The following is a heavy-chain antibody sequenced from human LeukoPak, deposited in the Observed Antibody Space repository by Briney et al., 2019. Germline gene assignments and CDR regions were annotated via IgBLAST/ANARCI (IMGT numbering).Heavy chain of an antibody. Sequence: SETLSLTCTVSGGSISSYYWSWIRQPPGKGLEWLGYIYYSGSTNYNPSLKSRVTISVDTSKNQFPLKLSSVTAADTAVYYCARRAPYSYEWSTLDYWGQGTLVTVSS. CDR2: IYYSGST. J-gene: IGHJ4*02. CDR3: ARRAPYSYEWSTLDY. D-gene: IGHD5-18*01. V-gene: IGHV4-59*08. CDR1: GGSISSYY.